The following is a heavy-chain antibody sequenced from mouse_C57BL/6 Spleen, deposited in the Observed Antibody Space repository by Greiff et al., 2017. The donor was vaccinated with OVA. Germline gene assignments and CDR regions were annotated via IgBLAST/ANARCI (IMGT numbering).Heavy chain of an antibody. V-gene: IGHV1-82*01. Sequence: QVQLQQSGPELVKPGASVKISCKASGYAFSSSWMNWVKQRPGKGLEWIGRIYPGDGDTNYNGKFKGKATLTAAKSSSTAYMQLSSLTSEDSAVYFCARIWDGYWGQGTTLTVSS. CDR3: ARIWDGY. J-gene: IGHJ2*01. CDR2: IYPGDGDT. D-gene: IGHD4-1*01. CDR1: GYAFSSSW.